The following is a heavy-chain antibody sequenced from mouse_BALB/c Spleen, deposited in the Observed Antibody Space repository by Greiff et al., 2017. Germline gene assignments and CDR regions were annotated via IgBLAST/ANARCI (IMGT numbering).Heavy chain of an antibody. CDR3: ARYYGSSYWYFDV. J-gene: IGHJ1*01. CDR1: GFSLTSYG. D-gene: IGHD1-1*01. Sequence: VHLVESGPGLVAPSQSLSITCTVSGFSLTSYGVHWVRQPPGKGLEWLGVIWAGGSTNYNSALMSRLSISKDNSKSQVFLKMNSLQTDDTAMYYCARYYGSSYWYFDVWGAGTTVTVSS. V-gene: IGHV2-9*02. CDR2: IWAGGST.